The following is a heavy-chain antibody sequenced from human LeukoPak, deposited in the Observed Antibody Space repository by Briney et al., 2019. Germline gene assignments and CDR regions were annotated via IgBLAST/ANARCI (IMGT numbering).Heavy chain of an antibody. CDR1: GGSFSGYY. J-gene: IGHJ4*02. D-gene: IGHD3-16*02. CDR3: AGGRLSGF. CDR2: INHSGST. V-gene: IGHV4-34*01. Sequence: SETLSLTCAVYGGSFSGYYWSWIRRPPGKGLEWIGEINHSGSTNYNPSLKSRVTISVDTSKNQFSLKLSSVTAADTAVYYCAGGRLSGFWGQGTLVTVSS.